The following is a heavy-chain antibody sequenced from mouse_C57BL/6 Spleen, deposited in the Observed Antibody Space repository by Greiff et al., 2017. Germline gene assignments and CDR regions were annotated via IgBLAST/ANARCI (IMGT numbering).Heavy chain of an antibody. CDR3: TRFGSSPYYAMDY. J-gene: IGHJ4*01. V-gene: IGHV1-5*01. CDR2: IYPGNSDT. Sequence: VQLQQSGTVLARPGASVKMSCKTSGYTFTSYWMHWVKQRPGQGLEWIGAIYPGNSDTSYNQQFKGKAKLTAVTSASTAYMELSSLTNEDSAVYYCTRFGSSPYYAMDYWGQGTSVTVSS. D-gene: IGHD1-1*01. CDR1: GYTFTSYW.